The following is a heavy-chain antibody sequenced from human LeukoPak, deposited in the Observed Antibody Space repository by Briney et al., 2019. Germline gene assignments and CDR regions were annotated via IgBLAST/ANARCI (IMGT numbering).Heavy chain of an antibody. CDR2: INPNSGGT. J-gene: IGHJ3*02. D-gene: IGHD3-3*01. V-gene: IGHV1-2*02. CDR3: ARGDHVRIYAESAFDI. Sequence: GASVKVSCKASGYTFTGYYMHWVRQAPGQGLEWMGWINPNSGGTNYAQKFQGRVTMTRDTSISTAYMELSRLRSEDTAVYYCARGDHVRIYAESAFDIWGQGTKVTVPS. CDR1: GYTFTGYY.